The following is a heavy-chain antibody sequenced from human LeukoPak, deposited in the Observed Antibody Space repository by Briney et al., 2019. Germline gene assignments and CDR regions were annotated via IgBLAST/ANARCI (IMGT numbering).Heavy chain of an antibody. CDR3: AKLGGSRWLYFFDY. Sequence: PGGSLRLSCAASGFTFSSYAMSWVRQAPGKGLEWVSIISGSGDSTYYADSVKGRFTISRDNSKNTLYLQMNSLRAEDTAVYYCAKLGGSRWLYFFDYWGQGTLVTVSS. CDR2: ISGSGDST. CDR1: GFTFSSYA. V-gene: IGHV3-23*01. D-gene: IGHD6-13*01. J-gene: IGHJ4*02.